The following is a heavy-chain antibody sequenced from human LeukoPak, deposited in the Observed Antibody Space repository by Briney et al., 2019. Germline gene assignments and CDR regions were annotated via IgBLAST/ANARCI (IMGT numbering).Heavy chain of an antibody. CDR1: GYTFTGYY. J-gene: IGHJ4*02. Sequence: ASVKVSCKASGYTFTGYYMHWVRQAPGQGLEWMGWINPNSGGTNYAQKFQGRVTMTRDTPISTAYMELSRLRSDDTAVYYCARVSGYSGYDQIDYWGQGTLVTVSS. CDR3: ARVSGYSGYDQIDY. D-gene: IGHD5-12*01. CDR2: INPNSGGT. V-gene: IGHV1-2*02.